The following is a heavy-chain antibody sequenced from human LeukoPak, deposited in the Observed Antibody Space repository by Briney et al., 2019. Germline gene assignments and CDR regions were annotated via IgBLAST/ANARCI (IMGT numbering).Heavy chain of an antibody. Sequence: SETLSLTCTVSGGSISSGDYYWSWIRQPPGKGLEWIGYIYYSGSTYYNPSLKSRVTISVDTSKNQFSLKLSSVTAADTAVYYCAKNSLVYYYGMDVWGQGTTVTVSS. CDR1: GGSISSGDYY. CDR2: IYYSGST. CDR3: AKNSLVYYYGMDV. V-gene: IGHV4-30-4*01. J-gene: IGHJ6*02. D-gene: IGHD2-15*01.